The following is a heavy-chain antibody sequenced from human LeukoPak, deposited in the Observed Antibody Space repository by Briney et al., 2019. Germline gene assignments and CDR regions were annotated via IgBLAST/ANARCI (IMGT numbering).Heavy chain of an antibody. CDR1: GYMFTGYY. CDR3: ARRLSTRPHADAHYFAA. D-gene: IGHD6-6*01. CDR2: INPYNGGT. V-gene: IGHV1-2*02. Sequence: ASVKVSCKASGYMFTGYYIHWMKEAPGQGLEWMGWINPYNGGTDYAQEFRGRVTMTRDTSISTVYMELSSLKSDDTAVYFCARRLSTRPHADAHYFAAWGQGTPVTVS. J-gene: IGHJ4*02.